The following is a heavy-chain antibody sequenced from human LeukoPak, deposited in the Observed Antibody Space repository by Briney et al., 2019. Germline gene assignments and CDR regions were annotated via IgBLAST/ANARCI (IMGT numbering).Heavy chain of an antibody. CDR3: ARGGYYDILTGYETVDAFDI. CDR2: ISTYNGHT. Sequence: ASVKVSCKASGYTFTSYGISWVRQAPGQGLEWMGWISTYNGHTNYAQKLQGRVTMTTDTSTSTAYMELRSLRSDDTAVYYCARGGYYDILTGYETVDAFDIWGQGTMVTVSS. V-gene: IGHV1-18*01. J-gene: IGHJ3*02. D-gene: IGHD3-9*01. CDR1: GYTFTSYG.